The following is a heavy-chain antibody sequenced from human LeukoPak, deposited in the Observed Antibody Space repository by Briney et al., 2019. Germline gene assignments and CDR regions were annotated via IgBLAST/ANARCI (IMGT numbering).Heavy chain of an antibody. CDR2: ISAYNGDT. CDR3: ARDPSNSSGWYIFFDF. Sequence: ASVNVSCKASGYTFSSYYMHWVRQAPGQGLEWMGWISAYNGDTKYAQKLQGRVTMTTDTSTSTAYMELRSLRSDDTAVYYCARDPSNSSGWYIFFDFWGQGTLVAVSS. D-gene: IGHD6-19*01. CDR1: GYTFSSYY. V-gene: IGHV1-18*04. J-gene: IGHJ4*02.